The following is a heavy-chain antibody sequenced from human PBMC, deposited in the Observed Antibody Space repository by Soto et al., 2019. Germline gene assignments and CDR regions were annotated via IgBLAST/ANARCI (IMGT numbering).Heavy chain of an antibody. V-gene: IGHV3-23*01. CDR2: ISGGGNDR. D-gene: IGHD2-15*01. CDR3: ASSLFMVAPANEHFDY. CDR1: GFPFSSYD. Sequence: VQLLESGGSLVQPGGSLTLSCAASGFPFSSYDMSWVRQTPEKGLEWVAGISGGGNDRYYADFVQGRFTFSRDNSSNILYLQMHSLRADDTAMYFCASSLFMVAPANEHFDYWGQGTLVTVSS. J-gene: IGHJ4*02.